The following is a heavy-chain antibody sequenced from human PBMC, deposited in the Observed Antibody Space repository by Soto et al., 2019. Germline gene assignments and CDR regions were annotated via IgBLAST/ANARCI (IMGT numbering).Heavy chain of an antibody. CDR3: AKSIPSSGYYLHYYYYGMDV. CDR1: GFTFSSYA. CDR2: ISGSGGST. Sequence: QPVGSLRLSCAASGFTFSSYAMSWVRQAPGKGLEWVSAISGSGGSTYYADSVKGRFTISRDNSKNTLYLQMNSLRAEDTAVYYCAKSIPSSGYYLHYYYYGMDVWGQGTTVTVSS. J-gene: IGHJ6*02. D-gene: IGHD3-22*01. V-gene: IGHV3-23*01.